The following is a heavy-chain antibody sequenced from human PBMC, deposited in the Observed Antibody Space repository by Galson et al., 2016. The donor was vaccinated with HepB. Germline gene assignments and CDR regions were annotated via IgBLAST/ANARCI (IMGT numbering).Heavy chain of an antibody. CDR2: ISNSGNT. CDR3: ARDLYGGGWTAFDY. D-gene: IGHD6-19*01. J-gene: IGHJ4*02. CDR1: GGSVSRGTYY. V-gene: IGHV4-61*01. Sequence: SETLSLTCTVSGGSVSRGTYYWSWIRQAPGMRLEWIGYISNSGNTKYNPSLKSRVTISLHTSKNEFSLSLRSVTAADTAVYYCARDLYGGGWTAFDYWGQGYLVPVFS.